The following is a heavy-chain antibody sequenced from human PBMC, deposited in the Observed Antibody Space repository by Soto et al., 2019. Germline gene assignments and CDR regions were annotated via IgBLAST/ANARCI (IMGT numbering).Heavy chain of an antibody. Sequence: QVQLVQSGAEVKKPGASVKVSCKASGYTFTSYGISWVRQAPGQGLEWMGWISAYNGNTNYAQKLQGRVTMTTDTATSTGCMELESLRSDDTAVYYCARVSPVNYDILTGYPPPDYWGQGTLVTVSS. CDR3: ARVSPVNYDILTGYPPPDY. D-gene: IGHD3-9*01. J-gene: IGHJ4*02. V-gene: IGHV1-18*01. CDR1: GYTFTSYG. CDR2: ISAYNGNT.